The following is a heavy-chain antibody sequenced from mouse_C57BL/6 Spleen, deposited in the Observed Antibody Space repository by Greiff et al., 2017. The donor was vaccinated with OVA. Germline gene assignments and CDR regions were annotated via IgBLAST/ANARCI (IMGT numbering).Heavy chain of an antibody. CDR2: IYPRSGNT. Sequence: QVQLQQSGAELARPGASVKLSCKASGYTFTSYGISWVKQRTGQGLEWIGEIYPRSGNTYYTEQFKGKATLTADKSSSTAYMELRSLTSEDSAVYLCARDAGSSRTWFAYWGQGTLVTVSA. CDR3: ARDAGSSRTWFAY. CDR1: GYTFTSYG. D-gene: IGHD1-1*01. J-gene: IGHJ3*01. V-gene: IGHV1-81*01.